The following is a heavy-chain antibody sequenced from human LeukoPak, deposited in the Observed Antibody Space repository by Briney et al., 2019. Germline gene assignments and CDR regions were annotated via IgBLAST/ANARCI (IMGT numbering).Heavy chain of an antibody. Sequence: SETLSLTCTVSGGSISGYYWSWSRQPAGKGLEWIGRIYTSRSTNYNPSLKSRVTMSVDTSKNQFSLKLSSVTAADTAVYYCARDLGFGSGSFDYWGQGTLVTVSS. J-gene: IGHJ4*02. CDR1: GGSISGYY. D-gene: IGHD6-19*01. CDR2: IYTSRST. CDR3: ARDLGFGSGSFDY. V-gene: IGHV4-4*07.